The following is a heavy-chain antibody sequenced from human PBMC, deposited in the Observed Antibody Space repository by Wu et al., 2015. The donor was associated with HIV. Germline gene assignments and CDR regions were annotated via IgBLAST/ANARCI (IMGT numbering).Heavy chain of an antibody. CDR3: ASGRRGASLWYFDS. D-gene: IGHD3-10*01. Sequence: QVQLIQSGPELKKPGSSVKVSCQASGGTFSSFGISWLRQAPGQGLEWLGGVVPMFGRPNYANNLYGRITIVADESTSTVSMELRGLRSADTAVYYCASGRRGASLWYFDSWGQGTLVTVSS. J-gene: IGHJ4*02. CDR2: VVPMFGRP. CDR1: GGTFSSFG. V-gene: IGHV1-69*12.